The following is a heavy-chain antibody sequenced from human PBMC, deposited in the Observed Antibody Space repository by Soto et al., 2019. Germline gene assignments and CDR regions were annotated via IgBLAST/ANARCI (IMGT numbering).Heavy chain of an antibody. CDR3: AKYIVVVPAAMSFGYYYYGMDV. V-gene: IGHV3-23*01. Sequence: HPGGSLRLSCAASGFTFSSYAMSWVRQAPGKGLEWVSAISGSGGSTYYADSVKGRFTISRDNSKNTLYLQMNSLRAEDTAVYYCAKYIVVVPAAMSFGYYYYGMDVWGQGTTVTVSS. CDR2: ISGSGGST. J-gene: IGHJ6*02. CDR1: GFTFSSYA. D-gene: IGHD2-2*01.